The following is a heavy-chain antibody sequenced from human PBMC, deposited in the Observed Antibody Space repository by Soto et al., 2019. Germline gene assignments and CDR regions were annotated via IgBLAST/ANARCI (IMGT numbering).Heavy chain of an antibody. CDR1: GDSISSDNYS. J-gene: IGHJ4*02. CDR2: MFYSGTT. CDR3: ARRVSSSWPNFDY. V-gene: IGHV4-39*01. D-gene: IGHD3-22*01. Sequence: QLQLQESGPGLVKPSETLSLTCIVSGDSISSDNYSWVWIRQPPGKGLEGIGQMFYSGTTYYNPSLKSRVTLSVDTSKNKFSLRLSSVTASDTAVYYCARRVSSSWPNFDYWGQGTLVTVSS.